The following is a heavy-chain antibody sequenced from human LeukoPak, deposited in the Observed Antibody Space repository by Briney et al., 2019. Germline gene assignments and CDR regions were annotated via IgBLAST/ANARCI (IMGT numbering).Heavy chain of an antibody. V-gene: IGHV4-4*07. Sequence: SETLSLTCTVSGGSINTHYWSWARQPAGKGLEWVGRVYNSGSGSKNYNSNSSPFLRSRVFMSVDASKNQFSLRLNSVTAADTGVYFCARDHGGSGAKLDYWGQGTLVTVSS. J-gene: IGHJ4*02. D-gene: IGHD3-10*01. CDR2: VYNSGSGSKNYNS. CDR3: ARDHGGSGAKLDY. CDR1: GGSINTHY.